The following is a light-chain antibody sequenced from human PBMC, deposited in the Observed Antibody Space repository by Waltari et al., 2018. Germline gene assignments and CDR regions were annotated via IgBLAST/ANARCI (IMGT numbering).Light chain of an antibody. V-gene: IGKV3-20*01. Sequence: EIVLTQSPGTLSFSPGERATLSCRASQSVSNSFLAWYQQKPGQAPRLLIYGASSRATGIPGRFSGSGSGTDFTLTISRLEPEDFTVYYCQQYGSSPETFGQGTKVEIK. CDR2: GAS. J-gene: IGKJ1*01. CDR3: QQYGSSPET. CDR1: QSVSNSF.